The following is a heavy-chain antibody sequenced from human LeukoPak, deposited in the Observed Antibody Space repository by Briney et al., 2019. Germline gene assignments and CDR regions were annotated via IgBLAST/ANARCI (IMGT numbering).Heavy chain of an antibody. CDR1: GGTFSSYA. CDR3: ARDDPAARISGYSGYDYQGFDY. V-gene: IGHV1-69*13. J-gene: IGHJ4*02. CDR2: IIPIFGTA. Sequence: SVTVSFKASGGTFSSYAISWVRQAPGQGLEWMGGIIPIFGTASYAQKFQGRVTITADESTSTAYMELSSLRSEDTAVYYCARDDPAARISGYSGYDYQGFDYWGQGTLVTVSS. D-gene: IGHD5-12*01.